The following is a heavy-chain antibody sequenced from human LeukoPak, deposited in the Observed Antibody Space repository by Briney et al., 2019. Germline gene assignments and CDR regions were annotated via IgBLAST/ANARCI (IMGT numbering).Heavy chain of an antibody. CDR3: AKEWGNVGWVGIDH. Sequence: GRSLRLSCAASGLTFSNYGMHWVRQAPGKGLEWVGVIEYDGNKKEYGDSVKGRVTISRDNSEITMYLEMHGLRAEDTAAYYYAKEWGNVGWVGIDHWGQGTLVTVSS. V-gene: IGHV3-30*18. CDR1: GLTFSNYG. CDR2: IEYDGNKK. J-gene: IGHJ4*02. D-gene: IGHD6-19*01.